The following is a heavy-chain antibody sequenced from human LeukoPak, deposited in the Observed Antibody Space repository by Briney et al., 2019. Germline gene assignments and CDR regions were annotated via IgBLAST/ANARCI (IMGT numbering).Heavy chain of an antibody. CDR1: GGSISSSSYY. J-gene: IGHJ6*03. V-gene: IGHV4-39*01. Sequence: SETLSLTCTVSGGSISSSSYYWGRIRQPPGKGLEWIGSIYYSGSTYYNPSLKSRVTISVDTSKNQFSLKLSSVTAGDTAVYYCARHLYYGSGSYFYYYMDVWGKGTTVTVSS. CDR3: ARHLYYGSGSYFYYYMDV. CDR2: IYYSGST. D-gene: IGHD3-10*01.